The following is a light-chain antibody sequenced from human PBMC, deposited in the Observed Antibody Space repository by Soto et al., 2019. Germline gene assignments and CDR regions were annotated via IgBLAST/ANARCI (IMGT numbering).Light chain of an antibody. CDR3: QQYDSSPPEFT. Sequence: EIVLTQSPGTLSVSPGERVTLSCRASQSISSSNLAWYQQRPGQAPRLLIFGASHRATGIQDRFSGSGSGTDFTLTISRLEPEDFAVYYCQQYDSSPPEFTFGPGTNVDSK. J-gene: IGKJ3*01. V-gene: IGKV3-20*01. CDR2: GAS. CDR1: QSISSSN.